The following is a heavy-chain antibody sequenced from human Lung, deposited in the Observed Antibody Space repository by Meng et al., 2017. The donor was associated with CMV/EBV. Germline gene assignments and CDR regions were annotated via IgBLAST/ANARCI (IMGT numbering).Heavy chain of an antibody. Sequence: SXXVSXXASGGTFRSTSLMWVRQAPGQGLEWMGGITPAIETADYAQKFRDRVTITTDDSATTAYMEMNSLRSEDTAVYFCARGPSITVGGVIIWPLEDWGQGXLLTVSS. J-gene: IGHJ4*02. D-gene: IGHD3-16*02. CDR1: GGTFRSTS. CDR3: ARGPSITVGGVIIWPLED. V-gene: IGHV1-69*05. CDR2: ITPAIETA.